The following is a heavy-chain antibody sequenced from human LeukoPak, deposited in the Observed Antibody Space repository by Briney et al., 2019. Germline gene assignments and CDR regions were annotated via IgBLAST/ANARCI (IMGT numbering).Heavy chain of an antibody. J-gene: IGHJ3*02. V-gene: IGHV1-18*01. Sequence: ASVKVSCKASGYTFTSYGISWVRQAPGQGLEWMGWISAYNGNTNYAQKLQGRVTMTTDTSTSTAYMELRSLRSDDTAVYYCARDGDYGGIYDAFDIWGQGTMVTVSS. CDR2: ISAYNGNT. CDR3: ARDGDYGGIYDAFDI. D-gene: IGHD4-23*01. CDR1: GYTFTSYG.